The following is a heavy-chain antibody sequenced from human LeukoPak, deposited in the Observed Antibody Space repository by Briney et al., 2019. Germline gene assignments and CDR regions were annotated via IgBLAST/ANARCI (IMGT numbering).Heavy chain of an antibody. CDR2: IWYDGSNK. J-gene: IGHJ2*01. CDR3: ARGGVVVATPFDL. V-gene: IGHV3-33*01. CDR1: GFTFSSYG. D-gene: IGHD5-12*01. Sequence: GRSLRLSCAASGFTFSSYGMHWVRQAPGKGLEWVAVIWYDGSNKYYADSVKGRFTISRDNSKKTLYLQMNSLRAEDTAVYYCARGGVVVATPFDLWGRGSLVTVSS.